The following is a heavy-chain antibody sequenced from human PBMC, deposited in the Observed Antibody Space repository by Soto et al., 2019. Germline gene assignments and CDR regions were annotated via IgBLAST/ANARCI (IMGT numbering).Heavy chain of an antibody. D-gene: IGHD6-19*01. V-gene: IGHV3-7*03. J-gene: IGHJ4*02. CDR2: IKQDGSEI. CDR1: EFPFSDYW. Sequence: CGVRLVQPGGSLRLSCVVSEFPFSDYWMTWVRQAPGKGLEWVANIKQDGSEIYYVDSVKGRFTISRDNAKNSLFLQMNSLRAEDTAVYYCARGWASLDYWGQGTLVTVSS. CDR3: ARGWASLDY.